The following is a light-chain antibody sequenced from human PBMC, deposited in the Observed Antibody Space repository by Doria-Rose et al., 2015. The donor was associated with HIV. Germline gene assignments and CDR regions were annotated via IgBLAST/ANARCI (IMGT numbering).Light chain of an antibody. J-gene: IGKJ5*01. CDR3: HQYNNWPT. CDR1: PSVRTD. CDR2: GAS. V-gene: IGKV3-15*01. Sequence: IVLTPSPATLSVSPGDSATLSCTARPSVRTDLAWYQHKPGQAHLLLIWGASTRTTGIPARFSGSGSGTEFTLTISSLQPEDFAIYFCHQYNNWPTFGQGTRLDIK.